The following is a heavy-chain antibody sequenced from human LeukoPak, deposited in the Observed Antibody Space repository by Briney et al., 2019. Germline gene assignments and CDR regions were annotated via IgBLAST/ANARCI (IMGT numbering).Heavy chain of an antibody. V-gene: IGHV3-15*01. CDR2: IKSKTDGETT. CDR1: GFTFSNAW. Sequence: GGSLRLSCAASGFTFSNAWMTWVRQAPGQGLEWVARIKSKTDGETTDYAAPVKGRFTISRDDSKNTLYLQMNSLRAGDTAVYYCARDRGRYYMDVWGKGTTVTISS. CDR3: ARDRGRYYMDV. D-gene: IGHD6-25*01. J-gene: IGHJ6*03.